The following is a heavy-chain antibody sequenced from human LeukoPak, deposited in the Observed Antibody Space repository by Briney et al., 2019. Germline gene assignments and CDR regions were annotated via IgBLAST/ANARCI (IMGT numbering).Heavy chain of an antibody. V-gene: IGHV6-1*01. Sequence: SQTLSLTFAISGDSVSSSSAAWNWIRQSPSRGLEWLGSTYYRSRWYNDYAASVISRITINPDTSRNQFSLQLNSVTPDDTAVYYCARGGSYSFDHWGQGTPVTVSS. D-gene: IGHD1-26*01. CDR2: TYYRSRWYN. J-gene: IGHJ4*02. CDR3: ARGGSYSFDH. CDR1: GDSVSSSSAA.